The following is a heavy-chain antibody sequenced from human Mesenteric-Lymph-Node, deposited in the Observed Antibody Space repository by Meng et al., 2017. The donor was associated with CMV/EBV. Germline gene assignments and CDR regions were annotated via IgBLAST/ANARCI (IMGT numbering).Heavy chain of an antibody. J-gene: IGHJ4*02. Sequence: VQLKQWGAGLLKPSETLSLTCAVYGGAFSGYYWSWIRQPPGKGLEWIGEINHSGVPNYNPSLKSRVTISLDRSKNQFSLKLSSVTAEDTAVYYCARGSDIPVNNYWGQGTLVTVSS. V-gene: IGHV4-34*01. D-gene: IGHD2-15*01. CDR3: ARGSDIPVNNY. CDR1: GGAFSGYY. CDR2: INHSGVP.